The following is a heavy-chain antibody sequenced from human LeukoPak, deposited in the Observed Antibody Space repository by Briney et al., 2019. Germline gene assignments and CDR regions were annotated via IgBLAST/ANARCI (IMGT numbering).Heavy chain of an antibody. V-gene: IGHV3-21*01. CDR1: GFTFSSYG. D-gene: IGHD3-9*01. J-gene: IGHJ4*02. CDR2: ISSSSSYI. CDR3: ARGDDILTGYYHSDY. Sequence: GGSLRLSCAASGFTFSSYGMHWVRQAPGKGLEWVSSISSSSSYIYYADSVKGRFTISRDNAKNSLYLQMNSLRAEDTAVYYCARGDDILTGYYHSDYWGQGTLVTVSS.